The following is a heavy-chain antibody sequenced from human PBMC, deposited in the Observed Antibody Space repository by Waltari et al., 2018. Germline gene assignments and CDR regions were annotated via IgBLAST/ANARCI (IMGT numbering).Heavy chain of an antibody. Sequence: EVQLVQSGAEVKKPGESLKISCKGSGYSFTSYWIGWVRQMPGKGLEWMGIIYPGESDTRYSPSVQGQVTISADKAISTAYLQWSSLKASDTAMYYGARGGGPDYYYDSSGYSAYFDYWGQGTLVTVSS. V-gene: IGHV5-51*01. D-gene: IGHD3-22*01. CDR1: GYSFTSYW. CDR3: ARGGGPDYYYDSSGYSAYFDY. J-gene: IGHJ4*02. CDR2: IYPGESDT.